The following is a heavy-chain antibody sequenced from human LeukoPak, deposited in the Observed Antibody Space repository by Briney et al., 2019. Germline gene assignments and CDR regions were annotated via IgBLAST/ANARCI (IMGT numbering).Heavy chain of an antibody. Sequence: GSLRLSCAASGFTFSSYEMNWVRQAPGKGLEWVSYISSSGSTIYYADSVKGRFTISRDNSKNTLYLQMNSLRAEDTAVYYCAKRGPGSPQSGKYYFDYWGQGTLVTVSS. CDR1: GFTFSSYE. CDR2: ISSSGSTI. CDR3: AKRGPGSPQSGKYYFDY. J-gene: IGHJ4*02. D-gene: IGHD3-10*01. V-gene: IGHV3-48*03.